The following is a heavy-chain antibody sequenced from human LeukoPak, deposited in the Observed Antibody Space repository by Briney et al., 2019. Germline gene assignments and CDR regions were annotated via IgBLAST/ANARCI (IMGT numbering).Heavy chain of an antibody. CDR2: IYYSGST. J-gene: IGHJ6*02. CDR1: GGSISSYY. V-gene: IGHV4-59*08. CDR3: ARALPSPYYYGRDNYHGMDV. Sequence: SETLSLTCTVSGGSISSYYWSWIRQPPGKGLEWIGYIYYSGSTNYNPSLKSRGTISVDTSKNQFSLKLSSVTAADTAVYYCARALPSPYYYGRDNYHGMDVWGQGTTVTVSS. D-gene: IGHD3-10*01.